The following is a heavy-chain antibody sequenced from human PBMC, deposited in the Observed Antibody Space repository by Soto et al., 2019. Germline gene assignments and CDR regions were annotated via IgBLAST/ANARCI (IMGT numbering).Heavy chain of an antibody. CDR3: ARDKRDLRFLEWSYYFDF. Sequence: QVQLVESGGGVVQPGRSLRLSCAASGFTFSSYAMHWVRQAPGKGLEWVAVISYDGSNKYYADSVKGRFTISRDNSKSTLHLQMNSLRAEDTAVYYCARDKRDLRFLEWSYYFDFWGQGTLVTVS. CDR1: GFTFSSYA. J-gene: IGHJ4*02. V-gene: IGHV3-30-3*01. CDR2: ISYDGSNK. D-gene: IGHD3-3*01.